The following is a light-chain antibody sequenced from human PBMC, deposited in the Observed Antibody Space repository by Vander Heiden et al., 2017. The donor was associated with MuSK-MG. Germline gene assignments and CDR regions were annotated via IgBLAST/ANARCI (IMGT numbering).Light chain of an antibody. J-gene: IGKJ4*01. V-gene: IGKV1-39*01. CDR2: ATF. CDR3: QQSSDTPT. CDR1: QSVGTF. Sequence: DIQMTQSPSSLSASVGDRVTITCRADQSVGTFLNWYQQRAGTAPRLLIYATFVLQSGVPPRCSGGGSGTDFTLTISSLQSEDFATYCCQQSSDTPTFGGGTKVEMK.